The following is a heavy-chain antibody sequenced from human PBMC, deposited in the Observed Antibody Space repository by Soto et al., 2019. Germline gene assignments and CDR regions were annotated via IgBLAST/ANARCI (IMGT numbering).Heavy chain of an antibody. J-gene: IGHJ4*02. Sequence: EVQLLESGGGLVQPGGSLRLSCAASGFTFSSYAMSWVRQAPGKGLEWVSAISGSGGSTYYADSVKGRFTISRDNSKNTLYLQMNSLRAEDTAVYDCAKVSSMITCGGVSDYWGQGTLVTVSS. CDR3: AKVSSMITCGGVSDY. V-gene: IGHV3-23*01. CDR1: GFTFSSYA. CDR2: ISGSGGST. D-gene: IGHD3-16*01.